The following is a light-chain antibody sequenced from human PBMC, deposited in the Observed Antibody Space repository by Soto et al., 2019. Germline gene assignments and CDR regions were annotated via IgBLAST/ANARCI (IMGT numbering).Light chain of an antibody. CDR2: AES. CDR1: QIVXTY. Sequence: IRLTQSPSCLSASVGDSVTITCLPRQIVXTYLCWFIKKPGKAPKLLIXAESNLQNGVLSRFIGSGSGTDFTITLSSLKPEYFSTSFCRQSYRTPTWTFGQGTKVDIK. V-gene: IGKV1-39*01. CDR3: RQSYRTPTWT. J-gene: IGKJ1*01.